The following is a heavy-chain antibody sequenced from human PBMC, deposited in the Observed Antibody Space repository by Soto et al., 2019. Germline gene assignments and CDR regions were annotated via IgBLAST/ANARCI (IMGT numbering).Heavy chain of an antibody. V-gene: IGHV3-30*18. D-gene: IGHD4-17*01. CDR2: ISYDGSKK. J-gene: IGHJ4*02. CDR1: GFTFSSYD. CDR3: AKDLGSGDYYFDY. Sequence: GGSLRLSCAASGFTFSSYDIHWVRQAPGKGLEWVAVISYDGSKKYYADSVKGRFTISRDNSKNTLYLQMNSLRAEDTAVYYCAKDLGSGDYYFDYWGQGTLVTVSS.